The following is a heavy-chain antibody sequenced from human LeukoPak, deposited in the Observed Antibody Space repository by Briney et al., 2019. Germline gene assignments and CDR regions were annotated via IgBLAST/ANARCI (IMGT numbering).Heavy chain of an antibody. V-gene: IGHV3-23*01. CDR3: AEDPGRDHAFYI. CDR2: ISGGGGST. D-gene: IGHD1-26*01. CDR1: GFTLSSYA. Sequence: GGSLRLSCAASGFTLSSYAMNWVRQAPGKGLEWVSLISGGGGSTYYADSVKGRFTISRDNSNNTLYLQMYSLRAEDTAVYYCAEDPGRDHAFYIQGQGTMVTVSS. J-gene: IGHJ3*02.